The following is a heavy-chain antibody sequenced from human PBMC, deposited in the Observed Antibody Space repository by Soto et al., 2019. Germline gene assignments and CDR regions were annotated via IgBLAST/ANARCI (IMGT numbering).Heavy chain of an antibody. V-gene: IGHV3-33*01. CDR2: IWYDGSNK. J-gene: IGHJ4*02. CDR1: GFTFSSYG. D-gene: IGHD5-12*01. CDR3: ARDSSGYELGY. Sequence: GGSLRLSCAASGFTFSSYGMHWVRQAPGKGLEWVAVIWYDGSNKYYADYVKGRFTISRDNSKNTLYLQMNSLRAEDTAVYYCARDSSGYELGYWGQGTLVTV.